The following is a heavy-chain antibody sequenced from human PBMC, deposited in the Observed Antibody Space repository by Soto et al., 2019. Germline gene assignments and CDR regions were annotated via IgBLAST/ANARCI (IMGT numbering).Heavy chain of an antibody. V-gene: IGHV4-4*02. Sequence: QVQLQESGPGLVKPSGTLSLTCAVSGGSISSSNWWSWVRQPPGKGLEWIGEIYHSGSTNYNPSLKSRVTISVVKSKNQFSLKLSSVTAADTAVYYCARGRTYYYDSSGYYWDYWGQGTLVTVSS. CDR1: GGSISSSNW. CDR3: ARGRTYYYDSSGYYWDY. J-gene: IGHJ4*02. D-gene: IGHD3-22*01. CDR2: IYHSGST.